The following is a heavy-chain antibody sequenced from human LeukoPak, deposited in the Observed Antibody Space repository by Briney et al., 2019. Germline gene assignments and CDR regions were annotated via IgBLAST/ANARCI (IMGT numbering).Heavy chain of an antibody. V-gene: IGHV4-59*01. CDR3: ARVAVAGGTGAFDI. J-gene: IGHJ3*02. D-gene: IGHD6-19*01. CDR1: GGSISSYY. CDR2: IYYSGST. Sequence: PSETLSLTCTVSGGSISSYYWSWIRQPPGKGLEWIGYIYYSGSTNYNPSLKSRVTISVDTSKNQFSLKLSSVTAADMAVYYCARVAVAGGTGAFDIWGQGTMVTVSS.